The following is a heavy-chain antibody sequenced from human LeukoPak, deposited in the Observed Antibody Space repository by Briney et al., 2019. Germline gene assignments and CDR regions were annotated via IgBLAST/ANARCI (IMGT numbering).Heavy chain of an antibody. V-gene: IGHV4-59*02. Sequence: PSETLSLTCLVSGAAVISSHRIWIRQLPGKGLEWIGCLSYTGKTDYNPSLTSRVTISLDTSKNQVSLKLKSLTAADTAVYYCSEGDFEPFDHWGQGISVTVSS. J-gene: IGHJ4*02. CDR2: LSYTGKT. CDR3: SEGDFEPFDH. CDR1: GAAVISSH. D-gene: IGHD2/OR15-2a*01.